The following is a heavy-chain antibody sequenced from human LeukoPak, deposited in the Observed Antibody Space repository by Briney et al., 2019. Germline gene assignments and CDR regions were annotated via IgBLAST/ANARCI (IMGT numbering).Heavy chain of an antibody. CDR1: GGSISSHTYY. CDR3: ASSTPSYFRS. V-gene: IGHV4-39*07. D-gene: IGHD2/OR15-2a*01. CDR2: IYYSGST. J-gene: IGHJ4*02. Sequence: SETLSLTCTVSGGSISSHTYYWGWIRQPPGKGLEWIGTIYYSGSTYYNPSLKSRVTISVDTSKNQFSLKLSSVTAADTAVYYCASSTPSYFRSWGQGTLVTVSS.